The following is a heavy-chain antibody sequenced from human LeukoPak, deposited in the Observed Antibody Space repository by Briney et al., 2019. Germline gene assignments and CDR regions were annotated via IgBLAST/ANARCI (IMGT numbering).Heavy chain of an antibody. V-gene: IGHV3-23*01. CDR1: GFTFSSYA. CDR2: ISGSGGST. Sequence: PGGSLRPSCAASGFTFSSYAMSWVRQAPGKGLEWVSAISGSGGSTYYADSVKGRFTISRDNSKNTLYLQMNSLRAEDTAVYYCAKEVKTHYYDSSGLYGGPHYFDYWGQGTLVTVSS. D-gene: IGHD3-22*01. CDR3: AKEVKTHYYDSSGLYGGPHYFDY. J-gene: IGHJ4*02.